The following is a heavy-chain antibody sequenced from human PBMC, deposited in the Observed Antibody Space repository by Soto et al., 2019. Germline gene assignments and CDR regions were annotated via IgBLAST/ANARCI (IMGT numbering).Heavy chain of an antibody. D-gene: IGHD4-17*01. Sequence: PSETLSLTCAVYGGSFSGYYWSWIRQPPGKGLEWIGEINHSGSTNYNPSLKSRVTISVDTSKNQFSLKLSSVTAADTAVYYCARVFPVHNDYGDLAGNWFDPWGQGTLVTVSS. J-gene: IGHJ5*02. CDR1: GGSFSGYY. V-gene: IGHV4-34*01. CDR2: INHSGST. CDR3: ARVFPVHNDYGDLAGNWFDP.